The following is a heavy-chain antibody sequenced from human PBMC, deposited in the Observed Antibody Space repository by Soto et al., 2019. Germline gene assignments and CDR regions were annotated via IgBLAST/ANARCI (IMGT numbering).Heavy chain of an antibody. J-gene: IGHJ6*03. V-gene: IGHV1-69*13. CDR1: GGTFSSYA. Sequence: VASVKVSCKASGGTFSSYAISWVRQAPGQGLEWMGGIIPIFGTANYAQKFQGRVTITADESTSTAYMELSSLRSEDTAVYYCASSPSARRAYYYYYMDVWGKGTTVTVS. CDR3: ASSPSARRAYYYYYMDV. CDR2: IIPIFGTA.